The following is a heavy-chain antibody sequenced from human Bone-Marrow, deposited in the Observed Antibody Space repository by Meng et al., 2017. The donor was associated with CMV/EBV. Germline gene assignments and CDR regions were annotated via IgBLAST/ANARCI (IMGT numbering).Heavy chain of an antibody. V-gene: IGHV1-69*05. J-gene: IGHJ6*02. D-gene: IGHD3-10*01. Sequence: SVKVSCKASGGTFSSYAISWVRQAPGQGREWMGGIIPIFGTANYAQKFQGRVTITTDESTSTAYMELSSLRSEDTAVYYCARMTMVRGVIDYYYYGMDVWGQGTTVTVSS. CDR1: GGTFSSYA. CDR3: ARMTMVRGVIDYYYYGMDV. CDR2: IIPIFGTA.